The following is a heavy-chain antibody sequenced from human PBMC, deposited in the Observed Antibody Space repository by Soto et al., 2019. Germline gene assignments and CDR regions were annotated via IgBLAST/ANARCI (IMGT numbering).Heavy chain of an antibody. V-gene: IGHV3-33*01. CDR3: ARDRAAAASWDGFDI. CDR1: GFTFSSYG. D-gene: IGHD6-13*01. CDR2: IWYDGSNK. Sequence: SLRLSCAASGFTFSSYGMHWVRQAPGKGLEWVAVIWYDGSNKYYADSVKGRFTISRDNSKNTLYLQMNSLRAEDTAVYYCARDRAAAASWDGFDIWGQGTMVTVSS. J-gene: IGHJ3*02.